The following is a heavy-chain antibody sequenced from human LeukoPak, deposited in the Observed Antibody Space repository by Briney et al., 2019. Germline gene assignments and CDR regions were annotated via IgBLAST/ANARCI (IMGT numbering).Heavy chain of an antibody. CDR3: ARSLPYCSGTSCSEPKNNWFDP. D-gene: IGHD2-2*01. J-gene: IGHJ5*02. V-gene: IGHV4-34*01. CDR1: GGSFSGHY. CDR2: INHSGTT. Sequence: PSETLSLTCAVYGGSFSGHYWSWLRQPPGKGLEWIGEINHSGTTKYNPSLKSRVTISVDTSKNQFSLKLTSVSAADTAVYYCARSLPYCSGTSCSEPKNNWFDPWGQGTLVTVSS.